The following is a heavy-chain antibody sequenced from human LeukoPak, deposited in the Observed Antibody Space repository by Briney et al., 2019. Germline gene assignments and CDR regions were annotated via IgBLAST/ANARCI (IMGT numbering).Heavy chain of an antibody. V-gene: IGHV4-38-2*02. CDR1: GYPIGLDYY. J-gene: IGHJ5*02. Sequence: SETLSLTCKVSGYPIGLDYYGVWIRQAPGRGLQWIGGFHRGRIQYNSALKSRVTISIDSSKNQFSLGMWPVTAADTAFYFCARAPSSYESGNGYPNLGWLDPWGQGALVTVSS. CDR2: FHRGRI. CDR3: ARAPSSYESGNGYPNLGWLDP. D-gene: IGHD5-24*01.